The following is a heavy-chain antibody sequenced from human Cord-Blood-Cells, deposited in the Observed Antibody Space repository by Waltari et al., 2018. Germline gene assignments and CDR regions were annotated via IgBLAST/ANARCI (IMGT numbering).Heavy chain of an antibody. CDR1: GGTFSSYA. CDR2: IIPILGIA. J-gene: IGHJ6*03. CDR3: ARDSSSWHAYYYYMDV. Sequence: QVQLVQSGAEVKKPGSSVKVYCKASGGTFSSYAISWVRQAPGQGLEWMGGIIPILGIANYAQKFQGRVTITADKSTSTAYMELSSLRSEDTAVYYCARDSSSWHAYYYYMDVWGKGTTVTVSS. D-gene: IGHD6-13*01. V-gene: IGHV1-69*10.